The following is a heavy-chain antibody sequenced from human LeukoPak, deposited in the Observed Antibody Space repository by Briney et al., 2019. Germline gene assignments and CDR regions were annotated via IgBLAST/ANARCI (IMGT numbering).Heavy chain of an antibody. CDR2: TSSSDPGT. D-gene: IGHD6-19*01. V-gene: IGHV3-23*01. Sequence: GGSLRLSCAASGFPLSSYAMSWVRQASGKGLEWVSATSSSDPGTYYADSVRGRFTISRDNSKNTLYLQMNSLRAEDTAVYYCAKTQRSSGSSGYFDYWGQGTLVTVSS. J-gene: IGHJ4*02. CDR3: AKTQRSSGSSGYFDY. CDR1: GFPLSSYA.